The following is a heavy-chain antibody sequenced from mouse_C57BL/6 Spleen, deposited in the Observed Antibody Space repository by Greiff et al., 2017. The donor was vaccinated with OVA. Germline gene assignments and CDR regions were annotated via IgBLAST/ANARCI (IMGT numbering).Heavy chain of an antibody. CDR3: ARRGDYWYFDV. CDR2: ISYDGSN. D-gene: IGHD2-13*01. Sequence: DVKLVESGPGLVKPSQSLSLTCSVTGYSITSGYYWNWIRQFPGNKLEWMGYISYDGSNNYNPSLKNRISITRDTSKNQFFLKLNSVTTEDTATYYCARRGDYWYFDVWGTGTTVTVSS. J-gene: IGHJ1*03. CDR1: GYSITSGYY. V-gene: IGHV3-6*01.